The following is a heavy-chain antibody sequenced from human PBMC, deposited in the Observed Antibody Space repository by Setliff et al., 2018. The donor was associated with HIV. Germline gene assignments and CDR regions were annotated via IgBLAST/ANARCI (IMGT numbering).Heavy chain of an antibody. CDR2: ISGSGGST. Sequence: GSLRLSCAASGFTFSSYAMSWVRQAPGKGLEWVSAISGSGGSTYYADSVKGRFTISRDNSKNTLSLQMNSLRAEDTAVYYCARDRSARLSLDYYFDFWGQGTLVTVSS. CDR3: ARDRSARLSLDYYFDF. V-gene: IGHV3-23*01. J-gene: IGHJ4*02. D-gene: IGHD6-6*01. CDR1: GFTFSSYA.